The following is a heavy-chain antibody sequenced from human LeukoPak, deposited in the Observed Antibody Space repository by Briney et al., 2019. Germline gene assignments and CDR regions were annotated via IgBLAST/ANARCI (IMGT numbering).Heavy chain of an antibody. CDR2: IGPDGSST. J-gene: IGHJ4*02. CDR3: SSGYYHPIGN. Sequence: PGGSLRLSCADSGFTFNRNWMHWVRQAPGKGLVWVSRIGPDGSSTGYADSVKGRFTVSRDNAENTLYLKMNSLRAEDTAVYYCSSGYYHPIGNWGPGTLVTVSS. V-gene: IGHV3-74*01. CDR1: GFTFNRNW. D-gene: IGHD1-26*01.